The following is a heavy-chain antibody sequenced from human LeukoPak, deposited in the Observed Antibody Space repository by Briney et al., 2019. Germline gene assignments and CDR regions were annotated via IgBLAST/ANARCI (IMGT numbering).Heavy chain of an antibody. CDR3: ARVPGRPGPTLFDY. Sequence: SETLSLTCAVYGGSFSGYYWSWIRQPPGKGLEWIGEINHSGSTNYNPSLKSRVTISVDTSKNQFSLKLSSVTPADTAVYYCARVPGRPGPTLFDYWGQGTLVTVSS. J-gene: IGHJ4*02. D-gene: IGHD1-26*01. CDR2: INHSGST. V-gene: IGHV4-34*01. CDR1: GGSFSGYY.